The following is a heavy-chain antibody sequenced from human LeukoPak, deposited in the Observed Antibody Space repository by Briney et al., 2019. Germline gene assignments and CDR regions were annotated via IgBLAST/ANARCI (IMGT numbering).Heavy chain of an antibody. CDR3: AAWTDRGYNF. J-gene: IGHJ4*02. Sequence: PGESLRLSCAASGFSFRSSWMNWVRQAPGKGLQWVANINPGGSQTRFVDSVMGRFTMSKDNVKNSLYLQMNSLRVEDTAVFYCAAWTDRGYNFWGQGTVVTVSS. V-gene: IGHV3-7*01. CDR1: GFSFRSSW. CDR2: INPGGSQT. D-gene: IGHD5-24*01.